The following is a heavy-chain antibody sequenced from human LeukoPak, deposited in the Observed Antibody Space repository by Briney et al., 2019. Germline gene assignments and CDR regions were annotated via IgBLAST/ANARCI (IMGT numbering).Heavy chain of an antibody. CDR2: ISNNGGNT. D-gene: IGHD3-16*02. V-gene: IGHV3-64*01. J-gene: IGHJ4*02. CDR3: AGAARLVWGSYRVHY. CDR1: GFTFSRYA. Sequence: EGSLRLSCAASGFTFSRYAMHWVRQAPGKGLEYVSGISNNGGNTYYANSVKGRFTISRDNSKNMLYLQMGSLRVEDMAVYYCAGAARLVWGSYRVHYWGQGTLVTVSS.